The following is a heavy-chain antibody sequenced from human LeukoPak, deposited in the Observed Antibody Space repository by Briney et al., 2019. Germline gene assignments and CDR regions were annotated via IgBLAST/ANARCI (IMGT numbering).Heavy chain of an antibody. V-gene: IGHV4-39*01. Sequence: SETLSLTCTVSGASVSGSAYYWGWIRQPPGKGLEWIGNIYYSGSTYYNESLESRVTISIDASKNQFSLKPNSVTAADTAMYYCARRYYDFWSGYSYMDVWGKGTTVTVSS. D-gene: IGHD3-3*01. CDR2: IYYSGST. CDR3: ARRYYDFWSGYSYMDV. CDR1: GASVSGSAYY. J-gene: IGHJ6*03.